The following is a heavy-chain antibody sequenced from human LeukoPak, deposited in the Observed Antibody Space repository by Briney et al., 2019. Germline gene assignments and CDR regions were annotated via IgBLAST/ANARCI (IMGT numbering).Heavy chain of an antibody. CDR3: VRHDGRGGATMGSFAS. J-gene: IGHJ5*01. Sequence: PSETLSLTCTVSAGSFISSSHHWGWIRQSPGKGLEWIGTVYYGRTTYYNPSLDGRVTISLDTSANHFSLQLNSVTAADTAVYFCVRHDGRGGATMGSFASWGKGSLATVSS. CDR1: AGSFISSSHH. D-gene: IGHD5-12*01. V-gene: IGHV4-39*01. CDR2: VYYGRTT.